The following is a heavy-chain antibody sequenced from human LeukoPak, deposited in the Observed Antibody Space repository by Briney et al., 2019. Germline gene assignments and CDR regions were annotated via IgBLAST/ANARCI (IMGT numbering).Heavy chain of an antibody. V-gene: IGHV3-48*04. J-gene: IGHJ4*02. CDR3: ARDLGLYDYGGNIDY. D-gene: IGHD4-23*01. CDR2: ISSSSRTM. Sequence: GGSLRLSCAASGFTFSTYSMNWVRQAPGKGLEWVSYISSSSRTMYYADSVKGRFTISRDDAKKSLYLQMNSLRAEDTAVYYCARDLGLYDYGGNIDYWGQGTLVTVSS. CDR1: GFTFSTYS.